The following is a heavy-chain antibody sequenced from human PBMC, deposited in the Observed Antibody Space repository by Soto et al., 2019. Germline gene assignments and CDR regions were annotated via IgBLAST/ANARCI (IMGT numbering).Heavy chain of an antibody. D-gene: IGHD3-22*01. CDR3: ARLYYDRRGYYWFDP. CDR1: GGSIIRSSYY. J-gene: IGHJ5*02. CDR2: IYYSGSP. Sequence: SETLSLTCTVSGGSIIRSSYYWVWIRQPPGKGLEWIGSIYYSGSPYNNPSLKSRVTMSVDTSSNQFSLKLSSVTAADTAVYYCARLYYDRRGYYWFDPWGQGTLVTVSS. V-gene: IGHV4-39*01.